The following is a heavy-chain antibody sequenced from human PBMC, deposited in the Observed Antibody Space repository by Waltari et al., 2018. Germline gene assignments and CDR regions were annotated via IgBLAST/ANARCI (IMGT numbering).Heavy chain of an antibody. V-gene: IGHV4-59*01. CDR1: GGSISSYY. CDR3: ARDSGWARVGFDY. D-gene: IGHD6-19*01. CDR2: IYYSGST. Sequence: QVQLQESGPGLVKPSEPLSLTCTVSGGSISSYYWSWIRQPPGKGLEWIGYIYYSGSTNYNPSLKSRVTISVDTSKNQFSLKLSSVTAADTAVYYCARDSGWARVGFDYWGQGTLVTVSS. J-gene: IGHJ4*02.